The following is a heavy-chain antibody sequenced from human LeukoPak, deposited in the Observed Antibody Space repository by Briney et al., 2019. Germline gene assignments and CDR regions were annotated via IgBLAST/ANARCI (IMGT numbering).Heavy chain of an antibody. Sequence: PGGSLRLSCVASGFTFSSYDMHWVRQGTGKGLEWVSDIGKAGDTYCADSVKGRFTISRENAKDSLYLQMNSLRAGDTAVYYCVRDPSGWGMDVWGQGTTVIVSS. CDR3: VRDPSGWGMDV. CDR2: IGKAGDT. CDR1: GFTFSSYD. J-gene: IGHJ6*02. V-gene: IGHV3-13*01.